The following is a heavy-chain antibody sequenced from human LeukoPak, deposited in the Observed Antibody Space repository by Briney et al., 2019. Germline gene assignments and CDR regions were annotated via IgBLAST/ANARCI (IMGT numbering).Heavy chain of an antibody. J-gene: IGHJ6*02. Sequence: PGGSLRLSCAASRFTFSTYAMSWARQAPGKGLEWVSAISGSGGSTYYADSVKGRLSISRDNSKNTLYLQMNSLRAEDTAIYYCAKERSTTRAYGMDVWGQGTTVTVSS. D-gene: IGHD1-14*01. CDR2: ISGSGGST. V-gene: IGHV3-23*01. CDR3: AKERSTTRAYGMDV. CDR1: RFTFSTYA.